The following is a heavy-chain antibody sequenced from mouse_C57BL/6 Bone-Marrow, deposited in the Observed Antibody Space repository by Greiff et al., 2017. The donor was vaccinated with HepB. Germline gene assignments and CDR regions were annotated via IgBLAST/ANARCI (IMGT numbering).Heavy chain of an antibody. CDR3: ASEPFSTPVVAYYFDY. V-gene: IGHV1-72*01. Sequence: QVQLQQPGAELVKPGASVKLSCKASGYTFTSYWMHWVKQSPGRGLEWIGRIDPNSGGTKYNEKFKSKATLSVDKPYSTAYMQLSSLTSEDSSVYYCASEPFSTPVVAYYFDYWGQGTTLTVSS. CDR2: IDPNSGGT. CDR1: GYTFTSYW. J-gene: IGHJ2*01. D-gene: IGHD1-1*01.